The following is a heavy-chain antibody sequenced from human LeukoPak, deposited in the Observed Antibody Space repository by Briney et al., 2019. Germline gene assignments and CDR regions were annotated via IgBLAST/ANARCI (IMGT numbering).Heavy chain of an antibody. Sequence: PSETLSLTCTVSGGSISSYYWSWIRQPAGKGREWIGRIYTSGSTDYNPSLKSRVTMSVDTSKNQFSLKLSSVTAADTAVYYCARMSYYYDSSGYDAYAFDIWGQGTMVTVSS. J-gene: IGHJ3*02. D-gene: IGHD3-22*01. CDR1: GGSISSYY. CDR2: IYTSGST. CDR3: ARMSYYYDSSGYDAYAFDI. V-gene: IGHV4-4*07.